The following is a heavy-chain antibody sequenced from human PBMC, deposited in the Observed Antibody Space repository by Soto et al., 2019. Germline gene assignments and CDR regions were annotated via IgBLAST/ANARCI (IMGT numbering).Heavy chain of an antibody. V-gene: IGHV3-64D*06. CDR1: GFTFSSYA. J-gene: IGHJ5*02. CDR3: ETGPQYYYDSSGYPT. D-gene: IGHD3-22*01. CDR2: ISSNGGST. Sequence: GESLKISCSASGFTFSSYAMHWVRQAPGKGLEYVSAISSNGGSTYYADSVKGRFTISRDNSKNTLYLQMSSLRAEDTAVYYCETGPQYYYDSSGYPTWGQGTLVTVSX.